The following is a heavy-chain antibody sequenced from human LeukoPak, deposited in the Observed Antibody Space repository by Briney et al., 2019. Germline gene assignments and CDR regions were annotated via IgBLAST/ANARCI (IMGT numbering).Heavy chain of an antibody. CDR2: INPNSGGT. CDR1: GYTFTGYY. V-gene: IGHV1-2*02. Sequence: ASVKVSCKASGYTFTGYYMHWVRQAPGQGLEWMGWINPNSGGTNYAQKFQGRVTITADKSTSTAYMELSSLRSEDTAVYYCAREDGDYVAYWGQGTLVTVSS. J-gene: IGHJ4*02. D-gene: IGHD4-17*01. CDR3: AREDGDYVAY.